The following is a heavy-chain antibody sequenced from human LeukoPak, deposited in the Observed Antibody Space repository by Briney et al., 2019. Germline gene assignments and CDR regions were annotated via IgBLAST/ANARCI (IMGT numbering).Heavy chain of an antibody. D-gene: IGHD1-26*01. CDR3: ARSRAFNSGAFDP. J-gene: IGHJ5*02. CDR2: IYNGVNT. V-gene: IGHV4-61*01. CDR1: GASVSSASY. Sequence: SETLSLTYTVSGASVSSASYWSWIRQPPGKGVEWIAHIYNGVNTNYNPSLKSRVTISVDTSKNQFSLRLNSVTAADTAVYYCARSRAFNSGAFDPWGQGSLVTVSS.